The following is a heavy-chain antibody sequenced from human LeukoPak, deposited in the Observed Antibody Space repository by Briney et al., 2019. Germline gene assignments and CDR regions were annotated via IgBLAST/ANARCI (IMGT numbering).Heavy chain of an antibody. V-gene: IGHV4-34*01. CDR1: GGSFSGYY. Sequence: SETLSLTCAVYGGSFSGYYWSWIRQPPGKGLEWIGEINHSGSTNYNPSLKSRVTISVDTSKNQFSLKLSSVTAADTAVYYCARGLGFGEFTSDYWGQGTLVTVSS. D-gene: IGHD3-10*01. J-gene: IGHJ4*02. CDR3: ARGLGFGEFTSDY. CDR2: INHSGST.